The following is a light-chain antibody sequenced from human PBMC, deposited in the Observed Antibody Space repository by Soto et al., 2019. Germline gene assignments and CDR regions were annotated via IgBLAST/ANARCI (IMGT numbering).Light chain of an antibody. CDR3: QQYDTYPWT. V-gene: IGKV1-5*03. CDR2: QAS. Sequence: DIQMTQSPSTLSASVGDRVTITCRASQSINSWLAWLQQKPGKAPKLLIYQASTLESGVPSRFSGSGSGTEFTLTITSLQPDDIATYFCQQYDTYPWTSGQGTKVEIK. J-gene: IGKJ1*01. CDR1: QSINSW.